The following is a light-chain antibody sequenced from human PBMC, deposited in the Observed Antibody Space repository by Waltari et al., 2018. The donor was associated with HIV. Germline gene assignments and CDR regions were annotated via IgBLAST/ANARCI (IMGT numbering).Light chain of an antibody. J-gene: IGLJ3*02. CDR1: SSNIGRNT. Sequence: QSMLTQPPSASGTPGQRVTISCSGSSSNIGRNTVNWYQQLPATAPKLLIYRSNHRPSGVPDRCSGSKSGTSASLAISGLQSEDEADYYCATWDDSLNGRVFGGGTKLTVL. V-gene: IGLV1-44*01. CDR3: ATWDDSLNGRV. CDR2: RSN.